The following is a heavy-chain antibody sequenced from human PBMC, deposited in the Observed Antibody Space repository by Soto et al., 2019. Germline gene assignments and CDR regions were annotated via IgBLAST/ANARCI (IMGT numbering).Heavy chain of an antibody. V-gene: IGHV3-48*02. D-gene: IGHD3-3*01. CDR1: GFTFSSYS. CDR3: ARFPITIFGVVISYYGMDV. Sequence: GGSLRLSCAASGFTFSSYSMNWVRQAPGKGLEWVPYISSSSSTIYYADSVKGRFTISRDNAKNSLYLQMNSLRDEDTAVYYCARFPITIFGVVISYYGMDVWGQGTTVTVSS. CDR2: ISSSSSTI. J-gene: IGHJ6*02.